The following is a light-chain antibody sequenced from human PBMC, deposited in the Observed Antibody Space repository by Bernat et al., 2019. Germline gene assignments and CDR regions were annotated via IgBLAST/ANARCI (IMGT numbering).Light chain of an antibody. CDR2: EVT. Sequence: QSALTQPPSASGSPGQSVTISCTGTSSDVGGYNDVSWYQQQPGKAPKLMISEVTKRPSGVPDRFSGSKSGNTASLTVSGLQAEDEADYYCSSYAGSNNYVFGTGTKVTVL. V-gene: IGLV2-8*01. CDR3: SSYAGSNNYV. CDR1: SSDVGGYND. J-gene: IGLJ1*01.